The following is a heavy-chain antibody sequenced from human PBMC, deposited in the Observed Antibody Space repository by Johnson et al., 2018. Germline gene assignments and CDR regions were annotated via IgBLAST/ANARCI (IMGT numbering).Heavy chain of an antibody. J-gene: IGHJ6*02. V-gene: IGHV3-23*01. Sequence: VQSGGSLRLSCAAXGFTFSSYAMSWVRQAPGKGLEWVSAISGSGGSTYYADSVKGRFTISRDSSKKTLYLQMNSLRADDTAVYYCARLYGMDVWGQGTTVIVSS. CDR1: GFTFSSYA. CDR2: ISGSGGST. CDR3: ARLYGMDV.